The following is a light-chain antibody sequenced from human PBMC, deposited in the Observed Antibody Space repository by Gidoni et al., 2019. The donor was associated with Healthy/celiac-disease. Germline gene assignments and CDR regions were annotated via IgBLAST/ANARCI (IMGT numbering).Light chain of an antibody. CDR1: QSVSSY. CDR3: QQRSNWPPVYT. CDR2: DAS. Sequence: DIVLPQTPATLSLSPGERATLSCRASQSVSSYLDWYQQKPGEAPRLLIYDASNRATGIPARFSGSGCGTDFTLTISSLEPEDVAVYYCQQRSNWPPVYTFGQGTKLEIK. V-gene: IGKV3-11*01. J-gene: IGKJ2*01.